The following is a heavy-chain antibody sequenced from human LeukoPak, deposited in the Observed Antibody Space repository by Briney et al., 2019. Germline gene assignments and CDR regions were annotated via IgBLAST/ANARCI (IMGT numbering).Heavy chain of an antibody. CDR3: ASGYSYGFFRYYYMDV. J-gene: IGHJ6*03. V-gene: IGHV4-39*07. Sequence: SETLSLTCTVSGGSISSSSYYWGWIRQPPGKGLEWIGSIYYSGSTYYNPSLKSRVTISVDTSKNQFSLKLSSVTAADTAVYCCASGYSYGFFRYYYMDVWGKGTTVTVSS. D-gene: IGHD5-18*01. CDR2: IYYSGST. CDR1: GGSISSSSYY.